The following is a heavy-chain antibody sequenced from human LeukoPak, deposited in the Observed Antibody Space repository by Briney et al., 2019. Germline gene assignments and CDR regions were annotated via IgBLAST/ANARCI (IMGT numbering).Heavy chain of an antibody. V-gene: IGHV4-38-2*02. CDR3: AGSRDGYNFFFKY. Sequence: SETLSLTCTVSGYSISSGYSWGWIRQPPGKGLEWIGTIFHDGTTYYNPSLESRVSISVDTSTNQFSLRLTSVTAADTAVYYCAGSRDGYNFFFKYWGQGTLVTVSS. J-gene: IGHJ4*02. CDR2: IFHDGTT. D-gene: IGHD5-24*01. CDR1: GYSISSGYS.